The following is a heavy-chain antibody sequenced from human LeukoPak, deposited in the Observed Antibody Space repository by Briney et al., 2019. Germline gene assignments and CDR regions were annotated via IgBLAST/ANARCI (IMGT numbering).Heavy chain of an antibody. CDR1: GGSFSGYY. Sequence: SETLSLTCAVYGGSFSGYYWSWIRQPPGKGLEWIGEINHSGSTNYNPSLKSRVTISVDTSKNQFSLKLSSVTAADTAVYYCVREDYGDNGGWLDPWGQGTLVTVSS. J-gene: IGHJ5*02. CDR2: INHSGST. CDR3: VREDYGDNGGWLDP. V-gene: IGHV4-34*01. D-gene: IGHD4-17*01.